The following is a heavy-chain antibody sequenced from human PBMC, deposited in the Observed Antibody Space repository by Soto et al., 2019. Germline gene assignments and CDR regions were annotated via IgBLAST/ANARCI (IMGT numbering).Heavy chain of an antibody. Sequence: QVQLVQSGAEVKKPGASLRVSCETSGGTSTIYTITWVRQAPGQGLQWMGRIVPTLRITNYAQEFQGRLTITADASTRIAHMELTGLTSEDTAVYYCATDKYGAGRVGVHFWGQGTLVTVSS. CDR1: GGTSTIYT. CDR3: ATDKYGAGRVGVHF. CDR2: IVPTLRIT. D-gene: IGHD3-3*02. V-gene: IGHV1-69*08. J-gene: IGHJ4*02.